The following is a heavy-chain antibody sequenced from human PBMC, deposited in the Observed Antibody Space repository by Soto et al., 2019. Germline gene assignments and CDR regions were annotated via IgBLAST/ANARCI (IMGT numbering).Heavy chain of an antibody. D-gene: IGHD3-3*01. V-gene: IGHV3-21*01. Sequence: GSLRLSCAASGFTFSSYSMNWVRQAPGKGLEWVSSISSSSSYIYYADSVKGRFTISRDNAKNSLYLQMNSLRAEDTAVYYCARDSRTIFGVVRTYDAFDIWGQGTMVTVSS. J-gene: IGHJ3*02. CDR3: ARDSRTIFGVVRTYDAFDI. CDR1: GFTFSSYS. CDR2: ISSSSSYI.